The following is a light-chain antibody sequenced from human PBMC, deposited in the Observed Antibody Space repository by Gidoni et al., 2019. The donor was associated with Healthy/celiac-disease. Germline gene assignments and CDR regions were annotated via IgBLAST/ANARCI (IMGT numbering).Light chain of an antibody. J-gene: IGLJ3*02. CDR2: SNN. V-gene: IGLV1-44*01. Sequence: QSVLTQPPSASGPPGQRVTISCSGSSSNIGSNTVNWYQQLPGTAPKLLIYSNNQRPSGVPDRFSGSKSGTSASLAISGLRSEDEADYYCAAWDDSLNGANWVFGGGTKLTVL. CDR1: SSNIGSNT. CDR3: AAWDDSLNGANWV.